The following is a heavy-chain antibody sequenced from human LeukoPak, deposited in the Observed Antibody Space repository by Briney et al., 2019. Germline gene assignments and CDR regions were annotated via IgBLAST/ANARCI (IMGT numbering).Heavy chain of an antibody. CDR2: INPNSGGT. J-gene: IGHJ4*02. Sequence: ASVKVSCKASGYTFTGYYMHWVRQAPGQGLEWMGWINPNSGGTNYAQKFQGRVNMTRDTSISTAYMELSRLRSDDTAVYYCARVEENYDILTGYYFEYWGQGTLVAVSS. D-gene: IGHD3-9*01. V-gene: IGHV1-2*02. CDR1: GYTFTGYY. CDR3: ARVEENYDILTGYYFEY.